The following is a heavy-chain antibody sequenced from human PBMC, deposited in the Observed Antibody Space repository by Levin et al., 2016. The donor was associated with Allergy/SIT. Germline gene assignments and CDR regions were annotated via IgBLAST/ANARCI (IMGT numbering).Heavy chain of an antibody. Sequence: ASVKVSCKASGYTFTSYAMHWVRQAPGQRLEWMGWINAGNGNTKYSQKFQGRVTITRDTSASTAYMELSSLRSEDTAVYYCASAINTEYSSSSGRDDAFDIWGQGTMVTVSS. D-gene: IGHD6-6*01. CDR1: GYTFTSYA. CDR3: ASAINTEYSSSSGRDDAFDI. CDR2: INAGNGNT. V-gene: IGHV1-3*01. J-gene: IGHJ3*02.